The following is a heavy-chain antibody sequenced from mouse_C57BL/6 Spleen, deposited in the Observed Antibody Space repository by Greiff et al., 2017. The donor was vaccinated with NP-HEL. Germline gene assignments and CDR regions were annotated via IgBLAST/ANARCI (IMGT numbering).Heavy chain of an antibody. D-gene: IGHD1-1*01. V-gene: IGHV1-80*01. CDR2: IYPGDGDT. J-gene: IGHJ3*01. Sequence: QVQLKESGAELVKPGASVKISCKASGYAFSSYWMNWVKQRPGKGLEWIGQIYPGDGDTNYNGKFKGKATLTADKSSSTAYMQLSSLTSEDSAVYFGARPITTVAEAWFAYWGQGTLVTVSA. CDR1: GYAFSSYW. CDR3: ARPITTVAEAWFAY.